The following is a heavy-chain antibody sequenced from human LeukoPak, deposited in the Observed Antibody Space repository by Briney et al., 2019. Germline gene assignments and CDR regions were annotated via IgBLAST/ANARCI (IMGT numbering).Heavy chain of an antibody. Sequence: GASVKVSCKASGYTFTSYDINWVRQATGQGLEWMGWMNPNSGNTGYAQKFQGRVTMTRNTSISTAYMELSSLRSEDTAVYYCARYELALGGAFDIWGQGTMVTVSS. D-gene: IGHD2-2*01. J-gene: IGHJ3*02. CDR1: GYTFTSYD. V-gene: IGHV1-8*01. CDR3: ARYELALGGAFDI. CDR2: MNPNSGNT.